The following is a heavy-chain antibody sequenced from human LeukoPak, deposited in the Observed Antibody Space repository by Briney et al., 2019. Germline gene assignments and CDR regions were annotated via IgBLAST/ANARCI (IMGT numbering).Heavy chain of an antibody. CDR1: GGSFSGYY. J-gene: IGHJ4*02. D-gene: IGHD2-2*01. CDR3: ARVFMKPRGVPDY. CDR2: INHSGST. Sequence: PSETLSLTCAVYGGSFSGYYWSWIRQPPGKGLEWIGEINHSGSTNYNPSLKSRVTISVDTSKNQFSLKLSSVTAADTAVYYCARVFMKPRGVPDYWGQGTLVTVSS. V-gene: IGHV4-34*01.